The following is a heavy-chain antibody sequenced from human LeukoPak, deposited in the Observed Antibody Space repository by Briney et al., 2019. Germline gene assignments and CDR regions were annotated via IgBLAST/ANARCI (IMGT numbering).Heavy chain of an antibody. CDR2: ISSSSSYI. CDR3: ARDLGSSYSSGIDY. Sequence: PGGSLRLSCAASGFTFSSYSMNWVRQAPGKGLEWVSSISSSSSYIYYAGSVKGRFTISRDNAKNSLYLQMNSLRAEDTAVYYCARDLGSSYSSGIDYWGQGTLVTVSS. J-gene: IGHJ4*02. CDR1: GFTFSSYS. D-gene: IGHD2-15*01. V-gene: IGHV3-21*01.